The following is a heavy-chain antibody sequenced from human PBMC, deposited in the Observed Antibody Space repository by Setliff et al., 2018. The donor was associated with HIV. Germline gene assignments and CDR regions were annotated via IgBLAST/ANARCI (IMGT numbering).Heavy chain of an antibody. J-gene: IGHJ2*01. CDR3: ARLCIAAAGTRSIPWYFDL. D-gene: IGHD6-13*01. Sequence: SETLSLTCTISGGSISTHYWSWIRQPPGKGLEWIGFISYSGTTNYNPSLESRVTISIDTPKNQFSLKLSSVTAADTAVYYCARLCIAAAGTRSIPWYFDLWGRGTLVTVSS. CDR2: ISYSGTT. CDR1: GGSISTHY. V-gene: IGHV4-59*08.